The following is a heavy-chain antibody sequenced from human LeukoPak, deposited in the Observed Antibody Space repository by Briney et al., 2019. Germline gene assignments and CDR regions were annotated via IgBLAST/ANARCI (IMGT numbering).Heavy chain of an antibody. CDR1: GGSISSYY. V-gene: IGHV4-59*01. CDR2: IYYSGST. D-gene: IGHD5-24*01. Sequence: PSETLSLTCTVSGGSISSYYWSWIRQPPGKGLEWIGYIYYSGSTDYNPSLKSRVTISVDTSKNQFSLKLSSVTAADTAVYYCARERVEMATNIDYWGQGTLVTVSS. CDR3: ARERVEMATNIDY. J-gene: IGHJ4*02.